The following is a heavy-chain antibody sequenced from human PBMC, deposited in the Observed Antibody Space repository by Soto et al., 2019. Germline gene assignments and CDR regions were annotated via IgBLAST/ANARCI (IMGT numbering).Heavy chain of an antibody. CDR1: GYTFTNDW. D-gene: IGHD5-12*01. CDR3: GRTHIVATPRAWFDP. V-gene: IGHV5-51*01. J-gene: IGHJ5*02. Sequence: PGESLKISCKASGYTFTNDWIGWVRQMPGKGLEWMGIIYPSDSDTCYNPSFQGQVTISVDKSISTAYLQWSSLKASDTAMYYCGRTHIVATPRAWFDPWGQGTLVTVSS. CDR2: IYPSDSDT.